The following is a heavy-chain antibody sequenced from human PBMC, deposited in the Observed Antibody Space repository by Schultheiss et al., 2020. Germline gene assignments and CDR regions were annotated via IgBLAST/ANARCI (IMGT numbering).Heavy chain of an antibody. J-gene: IGHJ6*03. V-gene: IGHV1-69*13. CDR1: GGTFSSYA. Sequence: SVKVSCKASGGTFSSYAISWVRQAPGQGLEWMGGIIPIFATANYAQKFQGRVTITADELTSTAYMELSSLRSEDTAVYYCARVRLHHSYYYYYMDVWGKGTTVTVSS. CDR3: ARVRLHHSYYYYYMDV. CDR2: IIPIFATA. D-gene: IGHD4-11*01.